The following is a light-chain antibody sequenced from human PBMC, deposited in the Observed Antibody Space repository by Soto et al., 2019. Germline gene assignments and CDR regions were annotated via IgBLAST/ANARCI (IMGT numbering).Light chain of an antibody. CDR3: SSYAGSNNLRV. CDR1: SNDVGGYNY. J-gene: IGLJ1*01. V-gene: IGLV2-8*01. Sequence: QSALTQPPSASGSPGQSVTISCTGTSNDVGGYNYVSWYQQHPGKAPKLMIYEVSKRPSGVPDRFSGSKSGNTASLTVSELQAEDEADYYCSSYAGSNNLRVFGTGTKVTVL. CDR2: EVS.